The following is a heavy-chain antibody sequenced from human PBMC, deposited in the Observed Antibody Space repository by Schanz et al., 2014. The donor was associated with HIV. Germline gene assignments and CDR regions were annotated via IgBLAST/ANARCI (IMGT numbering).Heavy chain of an antibody. CDR3: AARPAVAVGAPWDY. CDR2: IWYDGGNK. J-gene: IGHJ4*02. D-gene: IGHD6-19*01. V-gene: IGHV3-33*03. Sequence: QVQLVESGGGVVQPGRSLRLSCAASGFTFSSYGMHWVRQAPGKGLEWVALIWYDGGNKYYADSVKGRFIISRDNAETLYLQMNSLRNEDTAIYYCAARPAVAVGAPWDYWGQGTLVTVSS. CDR1: GFTFSSYG.